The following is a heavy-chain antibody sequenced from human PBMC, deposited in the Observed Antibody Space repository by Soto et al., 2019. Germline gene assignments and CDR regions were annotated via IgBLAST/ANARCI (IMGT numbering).Heavy chain of an antibody. D-gene: IGHD3-9*01. J-gene: IGHJ6*02. CDR1: GGSISSYY. V-gene: IGHV4-4*07. CDR2: IYTSGST. Sequence: XATLSLTCTVSGGSISSYYWSWIRQPAGKGLEWIGRIYTSGSTNYNPSLKSRVTMSVDTSKNQFSLKLSSVTAADTAVYYCARAATLSGYYNGGYYYGMDVWGQGTAVTVSS. CDR3: ARAATLSGYYNGGYYYGMDV.